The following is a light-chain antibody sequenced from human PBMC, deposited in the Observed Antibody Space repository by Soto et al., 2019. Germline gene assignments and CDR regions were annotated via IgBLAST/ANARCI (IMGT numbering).Light chain of an antibody. CDR3: QQYGDWLRLT. J-gene: IGKJ4*01. Sequence: EIVLARSPGTMSLSPGQRATLSCRASQSVTNSILAWYQQQPGQAPRLLIFGASSRATGIPARFSGSGSGTEFNLTISSLQSEDYAVYICQQYGDWLRLTFCGVTKLDIK. CDR2: GAS. V-gene: IGKV3D-15*01. CDR1: QSVTNSI.